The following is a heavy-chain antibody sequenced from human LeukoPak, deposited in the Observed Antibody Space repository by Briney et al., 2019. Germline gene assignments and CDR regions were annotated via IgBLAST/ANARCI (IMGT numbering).Heavy chain of an antibody. CDR1: GFTFSSYG. CDR3: ARAVGAARPYFDY. CDR2: IWYDGSNK. J-gene: IGHJ4*02. V-gene: IGHV3-33*01. D-gene: IGHD6-6*01. Sequence: GGSLRLSCAASGFTFSSYGMHWVRQAPGKGLEWVAVIWYDGSNKYYADSVKGRFTISRDNSKNTLYLQMNSLRAEDTAVYYCARAVGAARPYFDYWAREPWSPSPQ.